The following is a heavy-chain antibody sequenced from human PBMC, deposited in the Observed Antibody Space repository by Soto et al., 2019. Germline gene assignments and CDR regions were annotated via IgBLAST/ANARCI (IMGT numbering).Heavy chain of an antibody. CDR3: ALPYASRYRAFDY. J-gene: IGHJ4*01. V-gene: IGHV1-69*02. D-gene: IGHD3-10*01. Sequence: EASVKISCKASGDTFSFYTINWVRQAPGLGLEWMGRVNPILSMSNYAQKFQGRVTMTADKSTSTAYMELRSLRSEDTAFYYCALPYASRYRAFDYWG. CDR2: VNPILSMS. CDR1: GDTFSFYT.